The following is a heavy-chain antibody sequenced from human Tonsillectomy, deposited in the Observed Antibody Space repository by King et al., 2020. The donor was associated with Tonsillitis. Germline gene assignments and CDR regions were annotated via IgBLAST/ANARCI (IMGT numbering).Heavy chain of an antibody. J-gene: IGHJ4*02. CDR3: ARAGAYYYDSSGYVFDY. CDR2: IYYSGST. D-gene: IGHD3-22*01. Sequence: QLQESGPGLVKPSETLSLTCTVAGGSISSYYWSWIRQPPGKGLEWIGYIYYSGSTNYNPSLKSRVTISVDTSKNQFSLKLSSVTAADTAVYYFARAGAYYYDSSGYVFDYWGQGTLVTVSS. V-gene: IGHV4-59*01. CDR1: GGSISSYY.